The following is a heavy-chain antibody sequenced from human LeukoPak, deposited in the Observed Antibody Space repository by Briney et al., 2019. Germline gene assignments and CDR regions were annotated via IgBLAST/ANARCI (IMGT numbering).Heavy chain of an antibody. CDR3: ATAEVVPAAIGGWFDP. D-gene: IGHD2-2*02. CDR1: GGSISSGGYY. CDR2: IYYSGST. J-gene: IGHJ5*02. V-gene: IGHV4-31*03. Sequence: SETLSLTCTVSGGSISSGGYYWSWIRQHPGKGLVWIGYIYYSGSTYYNPSLKSRVTISVDTSKNQFSLKLSSVTAADTAVYYCATAEVVPAAIGGWFDPWGQGTLVTVSS.